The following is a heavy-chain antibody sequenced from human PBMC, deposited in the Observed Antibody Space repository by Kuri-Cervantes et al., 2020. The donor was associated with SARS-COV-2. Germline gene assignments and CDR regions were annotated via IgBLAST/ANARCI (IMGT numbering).Heavy chain of an antibody. CDR1: GGSISSYY. Sequence: SETLALTCTVSGGSISSYYWSWTRQPPGKELDWIGYIYYSGSTNYNPSLKSRVTVSVDTSKNQFSLQLSSVTAADTAVYYCARGRSAAQDYYYGMDVWGQGTTVTVSS. CDR2: IYYSGST. CDR3: ARGRSAAQDYYYGMDV. J-gene: IGHJ6*02. D-gene: IGHD6-13*01. V-gene: IGHV4-59*12.